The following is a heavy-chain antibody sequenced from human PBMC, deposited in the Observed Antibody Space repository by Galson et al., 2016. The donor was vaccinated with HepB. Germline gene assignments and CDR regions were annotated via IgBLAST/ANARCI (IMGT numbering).Heavy chain of an antibody. V-gene: IGHV3-7*03. CDR3: GRGGGWADY. CDR2: IKQDGSAE. J-gene: IGHJ4*01. Sequence: SLRLSCAASGFTFSDYWMSWVRQAPGKGLEWVANIKQDGSAEQYVDSVKGRFTVSRDNAKNSLYLQMNTLRAEDTAAYYCGRGGGWADYWGQGTLVTVSS. CDR1: GFTFSDYW. D-gene: IGHD6-19*01.